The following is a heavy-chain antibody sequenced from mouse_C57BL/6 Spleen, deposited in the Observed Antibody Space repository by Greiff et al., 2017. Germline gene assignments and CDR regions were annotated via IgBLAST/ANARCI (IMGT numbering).Heavy chain of an antibody. CDR3: ARALIYYYGSSFDY. Sequence: QVQLQQPGAELVMPGASVKLSCKASGYTFTSYWMHWVKQRPGQGLEWIGEIDPSASYTNYNQKFKGKSTLTVDKSSSTAYMQLSSLTSEDSAVYYCARALIYYYGSSFDYWGQGTTLTVSS. V-gene: IGHV1-69*01. D-gene: IGHD1-1*01. CDR2: IDPSASYT. CDR1: GYTFTSYW. J-gene: IGHJ2*01.